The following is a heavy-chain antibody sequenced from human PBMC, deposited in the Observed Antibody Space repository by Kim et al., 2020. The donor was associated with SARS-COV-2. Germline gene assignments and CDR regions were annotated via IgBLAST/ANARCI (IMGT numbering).Heavy chain of an antibody. CDR3: ASLSQKPRPHNWFDP. Sequence: SVKVSCKASGGTFSSYAISWVRQAPGQGLEWMGRIIPILGIANYAQKFQGRVTITADKSTSTAYMELSSLRSEDTAMYYCASLSQKPRPHNWFDPWGQGTLVTVSS. J-gene: IGHJ5*02. V-gene: IGHV1-69*04. CDR1: GGTFSSYA. CDR2: IIPILGIA.